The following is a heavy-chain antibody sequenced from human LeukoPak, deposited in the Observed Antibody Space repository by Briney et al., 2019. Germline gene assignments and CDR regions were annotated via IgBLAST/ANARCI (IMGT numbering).Heavy chain of an antibody. J-gene: IGHJ4*02. CDR1: GDSISSRSYY. CDR2: ISYTGST. D-gene: IGHD3-22*01. Sequence: SETLSLTCTVSGDSISSRSYYWGWIRQPPGQGLEWIGHISYTGSTYYNPSLKSRVTISVDTSKNQFSLQLRSVTAADTAVYYCARDRYYELLDYWGQGTLVTVST. V-gene: IGHV4-39*07. CDR3: ARDRYYELLDY.